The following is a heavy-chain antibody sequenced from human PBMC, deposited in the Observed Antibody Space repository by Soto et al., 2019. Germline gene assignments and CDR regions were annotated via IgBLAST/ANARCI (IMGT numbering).Heavy chain of an antibody. J-gene: IGHJ4*02. CDR1: GFTFSSYG. CDR2: ISHDGSNK. D-gene: IGHD3-9*01. V-gene: IGHV3-30*18. CDR3: AKEVRYYDIFVGFDY. Sequence: QVQLVESGGGVVQHGRSLRLSCAASGFTFSSYGMHWVRQAPGKGLEWVAGISHDGSNKYYADSVKGRFTISRDNSKNALYLQMNSLRAEDTAVYYFAKEVRYYDIFVGFDYWGQGTLVTVSS.